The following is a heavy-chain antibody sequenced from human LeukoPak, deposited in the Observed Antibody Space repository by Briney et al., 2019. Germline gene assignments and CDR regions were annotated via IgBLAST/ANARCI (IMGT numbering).Heavy chain of an antibody. V-gene: IGHV3-48*03. CDR2: ISSGNTI. D-gene: IGHD2-15*01. J-gene: IGHJ3*01. CDR3: ARDRDPDLAGHDAFDV. CDR1: GFTLSTYE. Sequence: PGGSLRLSCAASGFTLSTYEINWVRQAPGKGLEWVSYISSGNTIYYADSVKGRFTLSRDNAKNSLYLQMKSLRAEDTAVYYCARDRDPDLAGHDAFDVWDQGTMVTVSS.